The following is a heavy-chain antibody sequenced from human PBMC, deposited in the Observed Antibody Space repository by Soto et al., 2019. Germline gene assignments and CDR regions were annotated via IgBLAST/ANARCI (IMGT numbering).Heavy chain of an antibody. CDR2: MSDDGSSQ. J-gene: IGHJ4*02. Sequence: QVQLVESGGGVVQPGRSLRLSCAASGFIFSYHGMHWVRQAPGKGLEWLAVMSDDGSSQYYADSVKGRFTISRDNSKNTLYLQMNSLRDEDTGVYYCARDRGSCGGDTCSLFDLWGQGTLVTVSS. V-gene: IGHV3-30*03. CDR1: GFIFSYHG. CDR3: ARDRGSCGGDTCSLFDL. D-gene: IGHD2-15*01.